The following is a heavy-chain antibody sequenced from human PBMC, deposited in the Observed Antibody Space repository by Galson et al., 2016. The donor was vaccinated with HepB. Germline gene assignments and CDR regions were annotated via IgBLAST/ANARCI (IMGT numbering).Heavy chain of an antibody. Sequence: SETLSLTCTVSGGSISNYYWTWIRQPPGEGLEWIGCISNSGSTNNNPSLMSRVTISADTSKHQISLTLNSVTAADTAVYYCARVPYYYDSSGYLSYYYNGMDVWGQGTTVTVSS. CDR3: ARVPYYYDSSGYLSYYYNGMDV. J-gene: IGHJ6*02. D-gene: IGHD3-22*01. V-gene: IGHV4-59*01. CDR1: GGSISNYY. CDR2: ISNSGST.